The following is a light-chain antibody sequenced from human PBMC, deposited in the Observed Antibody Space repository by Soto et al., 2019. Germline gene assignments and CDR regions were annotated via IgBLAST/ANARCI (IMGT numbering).Light chain of an antibody. CDR1: NSDVGGFDY. CDR2: EVS. CDR3: SSYTTSTTLWV. J-gene: IGLJ3*02. Sequence: QSVLTQPASVSGSPGQSITISCTGTNSDVGGFDYVSWYQHHPGKAPKLMISEVSDRPSGVSTRFSGSKSGNTASLTISGLQAEDEADYYCSSYTTSTTLWVFGGGTKVTVL. V-gene: IGLV2-14*01.